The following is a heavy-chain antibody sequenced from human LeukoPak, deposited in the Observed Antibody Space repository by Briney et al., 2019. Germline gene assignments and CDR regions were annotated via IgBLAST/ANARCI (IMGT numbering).Heavy chain of an antibody. CDR2: INSGGST. CDR1: GFTFSSYW. V-gene: IGHV3-74*01. J-gene: IGHJ4*02. Sequence: GGSLRLSCAASGFTFSSYWMHWVRQAPGKGLVWVSRINSGGSTYYADSVKGRFTISRDNSKNTLYLQMNSLKAEDTAVYYCAKRGVVAGGQGTLVTVSS. CDR3: AKRGVVA. D-gene: IGHD3-16*01.